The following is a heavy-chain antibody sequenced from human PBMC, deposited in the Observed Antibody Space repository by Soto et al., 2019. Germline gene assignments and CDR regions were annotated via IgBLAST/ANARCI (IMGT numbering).Heavy chain of an antibody. Sequence: EVQLLESGGGLVQPGGSLRLSCADSGFTFSSYAMSWVRQAPGKGLEWVSLISGGGGSTYYADSVKGRFTISRDNSKNTLYLQMNSRRVEATGVYYCAKESLFSMGLDYWGQGTLVTVSS. CDR1: GFTFSSYA. J-gene: IGHJ4*02. D-gene: IGHD3-3*01. CDR2: ISGGGGST. V-gene: IGHV3-23*01. CDR3: AKESLFSMGLDY.